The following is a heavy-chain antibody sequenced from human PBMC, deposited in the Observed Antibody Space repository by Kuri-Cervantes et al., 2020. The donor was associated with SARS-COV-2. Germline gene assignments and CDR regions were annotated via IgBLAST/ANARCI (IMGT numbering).Heavy chain of an antibody. CDR1: GFTFDDYA. CDR3: ARGLLGS. CDR2: ISWNSGSI. V-gene: IGHV3-9*01. D-gene: IGHD3-22*01. J-gene: IGHJ5*02. Sequence: GRSLRLSCAASGFTFDDYAMHWVRQAPGKGLEWVSGISWNSGSIGYADSVKGRFTISRDNAKNSLYLQMNSLRAEDTAVYYCARGLLGSWGQGTLVTVSS.